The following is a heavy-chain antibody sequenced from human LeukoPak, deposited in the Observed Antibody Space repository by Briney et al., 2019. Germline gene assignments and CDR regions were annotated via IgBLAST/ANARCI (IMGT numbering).Heavy chain of an antibody. D-gene: IGHD3-9*01. CDR2: ISGGGGNT. CDR3: AKDRPNYDILTGSFDY. CDR1: GFTFRSYA. Sequence: GGSLRLSCAASGFTFRSYAMTWVRQAPGKGLEWVSGISGGGGNTYYADSVKGRFSISRDNSKNTLYLQMNSLRAEDTAVSYCAKDRPNYDILTGSFDYWGQGTLVTVSS. V-gene: IGHV3-23*01. J-gene: IGHJ4*02.